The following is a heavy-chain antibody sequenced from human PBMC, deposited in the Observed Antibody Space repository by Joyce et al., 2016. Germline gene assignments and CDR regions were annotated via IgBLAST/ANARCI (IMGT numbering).Heavy chain of an antibody. Sequence: EVQLVDSGGGLVQPGGSLRFSCVTSGFSFGSYWMTWVRQAPGKGLEWVANRKQLGETDYVDSVKGRFTVSRDLAKNTLFLEMNSLRVDDTATYYCARVNGGQTHFDNWGQGTLVTVSS. CDR1: GFSFGSYW. CDR2: RKQLGET. D-gene: IGHD7-27*01. CDR3: ARVNGGQTHFDN. J-gene: IGHJ4*02. V-gene: IGHV3-7*03.